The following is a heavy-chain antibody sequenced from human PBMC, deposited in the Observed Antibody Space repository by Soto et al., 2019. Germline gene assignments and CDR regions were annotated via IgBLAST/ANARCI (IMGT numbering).Heavy chain of an antibody. CDR1: GGTFSSYA. J-gene: IGHJ6*02. Sequence: QVQLVQSGAEVKKPGSSVKVSCKASGGTFSSYAISWVRQAPGQGLEWMGGIIPIFGTANYAQKFQGRVTITADESTSTAYMELSSLRSEDTAVYYCARSDTMVRGVISYGMDVWGQGTTVTVSS. D-gene: IGHD3-10*01. CDR2: IIPIFGTA. CDR3: ARSDTMVRGVISYGMDV. V-gene: IGHV1-69*01.